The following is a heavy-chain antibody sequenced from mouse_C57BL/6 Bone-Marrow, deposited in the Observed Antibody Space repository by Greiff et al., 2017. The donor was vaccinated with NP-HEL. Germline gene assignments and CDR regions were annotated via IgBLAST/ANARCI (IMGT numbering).Heavy chain of an antibody. D-gene: IGHD1-1*01. J-gene: IGHJ1*03. Sequence: QVQLQQPGAELVKPGASVTLSCKASGYTFTSYWIHWVKQRPGQGLEWIGMIHPNSGGTKYNEKFKSKATLTVDKPSSTAYMQLSSLTSEDSAVYDCARWDYYGSSYWYFDVWGTGTTVTVSS. CDR1: GYTFTSYW. V-gene: IGHV1-64*01. CDR3: ARWDYYGSSYWYFDV. CDR2: IHPNSGGT.